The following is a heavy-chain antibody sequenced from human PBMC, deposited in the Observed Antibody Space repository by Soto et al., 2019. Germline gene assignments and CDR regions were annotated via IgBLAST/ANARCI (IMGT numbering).Heavy chain of an antibody. D-gene: IGHD3-22*01. J-gene: IGHJ5*02. CDR1: GFTFSDYY. Sequence: QVQLVESGGGLVKPGGSLRLSCAASGFTFSDYYMSWIRQAPGKGLEWISCINSRSTYTNYADSVKRRFTVPRDNAKNSLYLQMNSLTADDTAFYYCARADNSGYLIWSDPWGQGTLVTVSP. V-gene: IGHV3-11*06. CDR3: ARADNSGYLIWSDP. CDR2: INSRSTYT.